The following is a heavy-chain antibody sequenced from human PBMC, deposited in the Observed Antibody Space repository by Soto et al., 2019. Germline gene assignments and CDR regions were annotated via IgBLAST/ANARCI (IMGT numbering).Heavy chain of an antibody. CDR3: AKSYGSGSYYMVGGALDY. CDR1: GFTFSSYA. CDR2: ISGRGGRT. J-gene: IGHJ4*02. V-gene: IGHV3-23*01. D-gene: IGHD3-10*01. Sequence: EVQLLESGGGLVQPGGSLRLSCAASGFTFSSYAMSWVRQAPGKGLEWVSGISGRGGRTNYADSVKGRFTISRDNSKNTLYRQMNSLGAEDTAVYYCAKSYGSGSYYMVGGALDYWGQGTLVTVSS.